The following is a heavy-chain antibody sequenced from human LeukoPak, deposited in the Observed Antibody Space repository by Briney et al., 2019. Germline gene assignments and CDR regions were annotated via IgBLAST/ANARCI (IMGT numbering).Heavy chain of an antibody. CDR2: INPNTGGT. D-gene: IGHD2/OR15-2a*01. V-gene: IGHV1-2*02. CDR1: GYTFTGYY. CDR3: ARGSPSYAQWHFDL. J-gene: IGHJ2*01. Sequence: ASVKVSCKASGYTFTGYYIHWVRQAPGQGLEWMGWINPNTGGTNYAQEFQGRVTMTWDTSISTAYMELSGLRSDDTAVYYCARGSPSYAQWHFDLWGRGTLVTVSS.